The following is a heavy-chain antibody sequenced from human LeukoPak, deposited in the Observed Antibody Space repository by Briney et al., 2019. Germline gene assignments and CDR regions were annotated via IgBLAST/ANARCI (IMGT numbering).Heavy chain of an antibody. J-gene: IGHJ4*02. CDR2: INRDGSST. D-gene: IGHD3-22*01. CDR1: GFTFSSYW. Sequence: GGSLRLSCAASGFTFSSYWTQWGRQAPGKGLVWVSRINRDGSSTNSADSVKGRFTISRDNTKNTLYLQMNSLRAQDTAIYYCARRSSGRRPYYFDYWGQGTLVTVSS. V-gene: IGHV3-74*01. CDR3: ARRSSGRRPYYFDY.